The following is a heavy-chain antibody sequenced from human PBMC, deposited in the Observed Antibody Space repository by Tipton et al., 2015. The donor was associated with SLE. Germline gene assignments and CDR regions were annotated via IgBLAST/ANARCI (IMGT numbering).Heavy chain of an antibody. CDR1: GYTFTEYW. V-gene: IGHV5-51*01. J-gene: IGHJ4*02. D-gene: IGHD4-11*01. CDR2: IYPGDSET. Sequence: QSGPEVKKPGESLKISCKASGYTFTEYWIGWVRQMPGKGLEWMGIIYPGDSETRYSPSFEGQVTISADKSISTAYLQWGSLKASDTAMYYCARHETLTTPFDYWGQGTLVTVSS. CDR3: ARHETLTTPFDY.